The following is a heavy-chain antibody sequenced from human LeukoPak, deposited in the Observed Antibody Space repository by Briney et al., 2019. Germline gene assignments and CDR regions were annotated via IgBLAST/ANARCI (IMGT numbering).Heavy chain of an antibody. D-gene: IGHD4-17*01. CDR2: IYSGGST. CDR3: AGTTVTYPYGMDV. CDR1: GFSFNDFA. J-gene: IGHJ6*02. Sequence: PGGSLRLSCAASGFSFNDFAMNWVRQAPGKGLEWVSVIYSGGSTYYADSVKGQFTISRDNSKNTLYLQMNSLRAEDTAVYYCAGTTVTYPYGMDVWGQGTTVTVSS. V-gene: IGHV3-53*01.